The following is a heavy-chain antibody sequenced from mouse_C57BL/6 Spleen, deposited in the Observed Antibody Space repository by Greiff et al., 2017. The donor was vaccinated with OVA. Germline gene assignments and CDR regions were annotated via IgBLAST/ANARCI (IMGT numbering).Heavy chain of an antibody. V-gene: IGHV3-6*01. CDR3: ARVHYGSSYTLYAMDY. D-gene: IGHD1-1*01. Sequence: VQQQQSGPGLVKPSQSLSLTCSVTGYSITSGYYWNWIRQFPGNKLEWMGYISYDGSNNYNPSLKNRISITRDTSKNQFFLKLNSVTTEDTATYYCARVHYGSSYTLYAMDYWGQGTSVTVSS. CDR1: GYSITSGYY. J-gene: IGHJ4*01. CDR2: ISYDGSN.